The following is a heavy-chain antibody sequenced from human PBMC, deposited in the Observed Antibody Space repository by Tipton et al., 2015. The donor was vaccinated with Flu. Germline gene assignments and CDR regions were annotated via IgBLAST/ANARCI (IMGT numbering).Heavy chain of an antibody. CDR2: MNPNSGNT. V-gene: IGHV1-8*01. CDR1: GYTFISYD. J-gene: IGHJ6*02. Sequence: QMQLVQSGAEVKKPGASVKVSCKASGYTFISYDINWVRQAPGQGLEWMGWMNPNSGNTGYAQQFQGRVSMTRSTSISTAYMELSSLGSDDTSVYYCARELARSFGYYGMDVWGQGTPVTVSS. D-gene: IGHD1-26*01. CDR3: ARELARSFGYYGMDV.